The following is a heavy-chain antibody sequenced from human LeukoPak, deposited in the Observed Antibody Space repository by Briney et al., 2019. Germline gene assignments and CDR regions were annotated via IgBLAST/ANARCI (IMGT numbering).Heavy chain of an antibody. J-gene: IGHJ5*02. V-gene: IGHV1-69*13. D-gene: IGHD3-9*01. CDR1: GGTFSSYA. Sequence: SVKVSCKASGGTFSSYAISWVRQAPGQGLEWMGGIIPIFGTANYAQKFQGRVTITADESTSTAYMELSSLRSEDTAVYYCARDQPPNWSRYFDWLTQMDGSGWFDPWGQGTLVTVSS. CDR3: ARDQPPNWSRYFDWLTQMDGSGWFDP. CDR2: IIPIFGTA.